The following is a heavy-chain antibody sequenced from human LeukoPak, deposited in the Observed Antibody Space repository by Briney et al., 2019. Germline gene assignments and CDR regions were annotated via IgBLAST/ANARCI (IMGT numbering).Heavy chain of an antibody. CDR3: AILPYRGMVRGVRDY. D-gene: IGHD3-10*01. V-gene: IGHV1-18*01. CDR1: GYTFTSYG. CDR2: ISAYNGNT. Sequence: ASVKVSCKASGYTFTSYGISWVRQAPGQGLEWMRWISAYNGNTNYAQKLQGRVTMTTDTSTSTAYMELRSLRSDDTAVYYCAILPYRGMVRGVRDYWGQGTLVTVSS. J-gene: IGHJ4*02.